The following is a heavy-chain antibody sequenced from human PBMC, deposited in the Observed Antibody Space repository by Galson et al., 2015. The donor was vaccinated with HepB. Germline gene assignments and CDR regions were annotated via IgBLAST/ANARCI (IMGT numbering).Heavy chain of an antibody. J-gene: IGHJ6*02. CDR3: ARADEGGNSDRLRDKYYGMDV. CDR1: GGTFSTYA. CDR2: VIPIFGRA. Sequence: SVKVSCKASGGTFSTYAINWVRQAPGQGLEWMGGVIPIFGRANYAQKFQGRVTITADESTSTAYMELSSLRSEDTAVYFCARADEGGNSDRLRDKYYGMDVWGHGTTVTVS. V-gene: IGHV1-69*13. D-gene: IGHD4-23*01.